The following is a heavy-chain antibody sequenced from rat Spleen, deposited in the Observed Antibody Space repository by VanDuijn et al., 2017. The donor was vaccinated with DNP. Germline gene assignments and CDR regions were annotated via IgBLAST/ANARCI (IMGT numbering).Heavy chain of an antibody. CDR3: ARQGNYYYGSYYFDY. V-gene: IGHV5-25*01. D-gene: IGHD1-12*02. CDR1: GFSFGIYY. J-gene: IGHJ2*01. Sequence: EVQLVESGGGLVQPGRSMKLSCAASGFSFGIYYMAWVRQAPTKGLEWVATISSGGGDTFYRDFVKGRFTISRDNGKSTLYLQMDSLRSEDTATYYCARQGNYYYGSYYFDYWGQGVMVTASP. CDR2: ISSGGGDT.